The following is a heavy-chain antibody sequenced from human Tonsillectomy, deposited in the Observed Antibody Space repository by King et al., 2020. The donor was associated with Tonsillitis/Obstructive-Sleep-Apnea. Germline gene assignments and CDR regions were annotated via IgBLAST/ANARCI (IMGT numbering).Heavy chain of an antibody. Sequence: VRLVESGAEVKKPGESLRISCKGFGYNFNTYWISWVRQMPGKGLEWMGRIDPSDSYISYNPSFQGHVTISADKSFSTVYLQWSSLKASDTAMYYCARAPSGMDVWGQGTTVTVSS. CDR3: ARAPSGMDV. CDR1: GYNFNTYW. CDR2: IDPSDSYI. V-gene: IGHV5-10-1*03. J-gene: IGHJ6*02.